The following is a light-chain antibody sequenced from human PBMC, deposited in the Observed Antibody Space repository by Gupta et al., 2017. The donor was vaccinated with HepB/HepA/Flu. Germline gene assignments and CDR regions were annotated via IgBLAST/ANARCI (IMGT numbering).Light chain of an antibody. CDR2: EVT. CDR1: SSEFGDFNY. Sequence: QSALTQPASVSGSPGQSITISCTGTSSEFGDFNYVSWYQQHPGKAPKLLRSEVTSRPSGFSYRFAGSKAGTTASPTISGLQPEDEADYYCSSFTYTTTLVVFGGGTKLTVL. V-gene: IGLV2-14*01. J-gene: IGLJ2*01. CDR3: SSFTYTTTLVV.